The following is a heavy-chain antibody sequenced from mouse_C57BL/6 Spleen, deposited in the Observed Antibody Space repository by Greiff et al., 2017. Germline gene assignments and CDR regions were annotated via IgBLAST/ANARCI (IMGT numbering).Heavy chain of an antibody. Sequence: QVQLQQSGAELMKPGASVKLSCKATGYTFTGYWIEWVKQRPGHGLEWIGEILPGSGSTNYNEKFKGKATLTADKSSSTAYMQLSRLTSEDSAVYFCARPSDSPAWFAYWGQGTLVTVSA. D-gene: IGHD2-12*01. CDR1: GYTFTGYW. V-gene: IGHV1-9*01. CDR3: ARPSDSPAWFAY. CDR2: ILPGSGST. J-gene: IGHJ3*01.